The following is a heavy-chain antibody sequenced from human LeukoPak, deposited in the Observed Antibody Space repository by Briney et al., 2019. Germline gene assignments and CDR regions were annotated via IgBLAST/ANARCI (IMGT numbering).Heavy chain of an antibody. CDR2: ISGSGGST. CDR1: GFTFRSYA. J-gene: IGHJ4*02. CDR3: ARDWDTAMIYYFDY. D-gene: IGHD5-18*01. V-gene: IGHV3-23*01. Sequence: GGSLRLSCVASGFTFRSYAMSWVRQAPGKGLEWVSAISGSGGSTYYADSVKGRFTISRDNAKNSLYLQMNSLRAEDTAVYYCARDWDTAMIYYFDYWGQGTLVTVSS.